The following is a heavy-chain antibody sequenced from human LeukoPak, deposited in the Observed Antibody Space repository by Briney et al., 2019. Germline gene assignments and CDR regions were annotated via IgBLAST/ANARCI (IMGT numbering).Heavy chain of an antibody. CDR2: INSDESTT. CDR3: ARSDWFDP. V-gene: IGHV3-74*01. CDR1: GFTLSGLW. J-gene: IGHJ5*02. Sequence: PGGSLRLSCVASGFTLSGLWMHWVRQAPGKGLVWVSRINSDESTTVYADSVKGRFTISRDNAKNTLYLQMNSLTAEDTAVYYCARSDWFDPWGQGTLVTVSS.